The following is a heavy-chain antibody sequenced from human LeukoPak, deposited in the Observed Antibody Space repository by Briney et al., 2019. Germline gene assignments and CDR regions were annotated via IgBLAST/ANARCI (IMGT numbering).Heavy chain of an antibody. D-gene: IGHD3-3*01. J-gene: IGHJ4*02. CDR1: GFVFSNYA. V-gene: IGHV3-23*01. Sequence: PGGSLRLSCAASGFVFSNYAMTWVRQAPGKGLEWVSSISGSGAATYYADSVKGRFIISRDNSKNLVFLQMNRLRGEDTAVYYCANWRDIWSGYGFDSWGQGTLVTVSS. CDR2: ISGSGAAT. CDR3: ANWRDIWSGYGFDS.